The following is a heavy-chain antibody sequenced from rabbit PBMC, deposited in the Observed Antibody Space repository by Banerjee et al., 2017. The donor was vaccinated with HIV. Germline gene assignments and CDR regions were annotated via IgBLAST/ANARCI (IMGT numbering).Heavy chain of an antibody. V-gene: IGHV1S40*01. CDR1: GISFSSSYY. CDR3: ARELVVVLMGLGYYGMDL. D-gene: IGHD8-1*01. Sequence: QSLEESGGDLVKPGASLTLTCTASGISFSSSYYMCWVRQAPGKGLEWIACIYAGSSGYTYYPSWAKGRFTISKTSSTTVTLQMTSLTAADTATYFCARELVVVLMGLGYYGMDLWGQGTLVTV. J-gene: IGHJ6*01. CDR2: IYAGSSGYT.